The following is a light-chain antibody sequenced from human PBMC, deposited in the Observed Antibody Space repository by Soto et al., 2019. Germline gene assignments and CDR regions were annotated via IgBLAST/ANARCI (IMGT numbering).Light chain of an antibody. CDR2: AAS. CDR3: QQSYSTPIT. V-gene: IGKV1-39*01. Sequence: DIQMTQSPSPLSASVGGRVTITCRASQSISSYLNWYQQKPGKAPKLLIYAASNLHTGVQSRFSGSGSGTDFTLTINSLQPEDLATYSCQQSYSTPITVGPGTRREIK. CDR1: QSISSY. J-gene: IGKJ5*01.